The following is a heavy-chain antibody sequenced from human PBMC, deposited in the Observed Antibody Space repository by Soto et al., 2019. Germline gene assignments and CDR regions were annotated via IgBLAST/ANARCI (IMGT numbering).Heavy chain of an antibody. Sequence: SETLSLTCTVSGGSISSSSYYWGLIRQPPGKGLEWIGSIYYSGSTYYNPSLKSRVTISVDTSKNQFSLKLSSVTAADTAVYYCARQKAMPTVTYYYYGMDVWGQGTRVTVSS. CDR1: GGSISSSSYY. CDR2: IYYSGST. J-gene: IGHJ6*02. D-gene: IGHD4-17*01. CDR3: ARQKAMPTVTYYYYGMDV. V-gene: IGHV4-39*01.